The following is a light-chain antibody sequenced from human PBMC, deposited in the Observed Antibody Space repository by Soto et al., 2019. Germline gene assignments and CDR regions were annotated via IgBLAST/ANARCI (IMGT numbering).Light chain of an antibody. CDR1: QSVLYSSNNKNY. V-gene: IGKV4-1*01. CDR2: WAS. Sequence: DIVMTQSPDSLTVSLGESSSITCNSSQSVLYSSNNKNYIAWYQQKPGQPPKLLIYWASSREPGVPDRFSGSGSGTDFTLSISSLQAEDVAAYYCQQYYNIPHTFGQGTKLEIK. J-gene: IGKJ2*01. CDR3: QQYYNIPHT.